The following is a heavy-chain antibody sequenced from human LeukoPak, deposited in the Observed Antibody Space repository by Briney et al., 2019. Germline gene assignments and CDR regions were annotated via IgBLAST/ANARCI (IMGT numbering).Heavy chain of an antibody. Sequence: GGSLRLSCAASAFGFSAYGVHWVRQGPGKGLEWVAFMRPDGISKYYADSVKGRFAVSRDSSKNVVYLQMYSLRADDTAVYYCAKDWPSDWCLDYWGQGTLVTVSS. CDR1: AFGFSAYG. CDR3: AKDWPSDWCLDY. J-gene: IGHJ4*02. D-gene: IGHD6-19*01. V-gene: IGHV3-30*02. CDR2: MRPDGISK.